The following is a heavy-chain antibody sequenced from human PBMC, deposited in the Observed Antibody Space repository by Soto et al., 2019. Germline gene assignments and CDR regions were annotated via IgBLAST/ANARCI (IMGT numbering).Heavy chain of an antibody. CDR3: ARDRALNNAAVGMAY. Sequence: QVQLVQSGAEVKKPGSSVKVSCKASGGPFSSYVLTWVRQAPGQGLEWMGRIIPMFDITDFAPKFQGRVTITADKSTTTAYMGLSSLRSEDAAIYCCARDRALNNAAVGMAYWGQGTLVTVSS. D-gene: IGHD6-13*01. J-gene: IGHJ4*02. CDR1: GGPFSSYV. CDR2: IIPMFDIT. V-gene: IGHV1-69*04.